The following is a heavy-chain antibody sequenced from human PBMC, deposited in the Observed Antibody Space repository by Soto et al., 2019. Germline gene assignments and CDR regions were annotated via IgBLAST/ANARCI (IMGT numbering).Heavy chain of an antibody. D-gene: IGHD3-3*01. J-gene: IGHJ4*02. Sequence: QVQLVQSGAEVKKPGASVKVSCKASGYAFFSYSISWVRQAPGQGLEWMGWISASNGNTNYAQNLQGRLTMTTDTSTSTAYMELRSLRSDDTAVYYCARVFGSSGPFDYWGQGTLVTGSS. V-gene: IGHV1-18*01. CDR3: ARVFGSSGPFDY. CDR1: GYAFFSYS. CDR2: ISASNGNT.